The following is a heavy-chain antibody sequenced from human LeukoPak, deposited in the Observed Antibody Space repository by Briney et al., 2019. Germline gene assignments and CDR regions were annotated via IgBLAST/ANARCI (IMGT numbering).Heavy chain of an antibody. V-gene: IGHV3-53*01. Sequence: GGSLRLSCAASGFTVSSHYMTWVRQAPGKGLEWVSVIHSGGDTHYADSVKGRFTISRDNSKNTLYLQMNSLRAEDTAVYYCANDFHTYYDFWSGSLFQHWGQGTLVTVSS. D-gene: IGHD3-3*01. CDR3: ANDFHTYYDFWSGSLFQH. CDR2: IHSGGDT. J-gene: IGHJ1*01. CDR1: GFTVSSHY.